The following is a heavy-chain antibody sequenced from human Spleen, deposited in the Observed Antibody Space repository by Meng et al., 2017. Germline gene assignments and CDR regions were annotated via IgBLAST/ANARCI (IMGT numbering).Heavy chain of an antibody. CDR2: IIPKFGTA. D-gene: IGHD3-10*01. Sequence: SVKVSCKASGGTFSNYAISWVRQAPGQGLEWMGGIIPKFGTANYPQKFQGRVTITTDESTSTAYMELSSLRSEDTAVYYCARQLVLWFGELSDHPSNWFDPWGQGTLVTVSS. CDR3: ARQLVLWFGELSDHPSNWFDP. J-gene: IGHJ5*02. V-gene: IGHV1-69*05. CDR1: GGTFSNYA.